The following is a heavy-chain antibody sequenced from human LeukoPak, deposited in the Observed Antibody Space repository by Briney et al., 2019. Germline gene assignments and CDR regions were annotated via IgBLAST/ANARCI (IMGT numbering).Heavy chain of an antibody. D-gene: IGHD3-22*01. J-gene: IGHJ3*02. CDR2: INAGNGNT. Sequence: ASVKVSCKASGYTFTSYAMHWVRQAPGQRLEWMGWINAGNGNTKYSQKFQGRVTITRDTSASTAYMELSSLRSEDTAVYYRARAPTTYYYDSSGYYDRHAFDIWGQGTMVTVSS. CDR3: ARAPTTYYYDSSGYYDRHAFDI. V-gene: IGHV1-3*01. CDR1: GYTFTSYA.